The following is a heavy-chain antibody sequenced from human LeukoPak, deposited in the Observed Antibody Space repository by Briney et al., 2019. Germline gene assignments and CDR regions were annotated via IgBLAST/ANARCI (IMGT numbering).Heavy chain of an antibody. CDR2: IIPIFGTA. CDR3: ARSSCYSVVCYYYGMDV. CDR1: GGTFISYA. J-gene: IGHJ6*02. D-gene: IGHD2-15*01. V-gene: IGHV1-69*13. Sequence: SVKVSCKASGGTFISYAISWVRQAPGQGLEWMGGIIPIFGTANYAQKFQGRVTITADESTSTAYMELSSLRSEDTAVYYCARSSCYSVVCYYYGMDVWGQGTTVTVSS.